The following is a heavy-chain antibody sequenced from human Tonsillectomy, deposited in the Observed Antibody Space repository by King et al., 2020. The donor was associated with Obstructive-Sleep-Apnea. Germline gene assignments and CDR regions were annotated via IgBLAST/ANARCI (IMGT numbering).Heavy chain of an antibody. CDR3: ARVLLWCGELTY. D-gene: IGHD3-10*01. Sequence: VQLVESGGALVQPGGSLRLSCATSGFTFSSYWMTWVRQAPGKGLEWVANIKQDGSENFYAYSVKGRFIISRDNAQNSLYLQMDSLGAGDTAVYYCARVLLWCGELTYWGQGTLVTVSS. J-gene: IGHJ4*02. CDR1: GFTFSSYW. CDR2: IKQDGSEN. V-gene: IGHV3-7*01.